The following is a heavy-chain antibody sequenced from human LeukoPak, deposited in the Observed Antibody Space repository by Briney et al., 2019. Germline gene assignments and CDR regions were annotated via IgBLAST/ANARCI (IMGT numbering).Heavy chain of an antibody. Sequence: GGSLRLSCAAPGFSFSIYSMNWVRQAPGKGLEWVSSISSGSSYIYYADSVKGRFTISRDNAKNSLYLQMNSLRAEDTAVYYCATGEELQPYDYWGQGTLVTVSS. CDR1: GFSFSIYS. V-gene: IGHV3-21*01. D-gene: IGHD1-26*01. J-gene: IGHJ4*02. CDR3: ATGEELQPYDY. CDR2: ISSGSSYI.